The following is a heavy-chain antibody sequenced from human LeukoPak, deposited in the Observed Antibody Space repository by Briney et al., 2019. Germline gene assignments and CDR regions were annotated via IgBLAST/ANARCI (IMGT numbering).Heavy chain of an antibody. CDR3: ARSLPNSSWEPASYYYYGMDV. V-gene: IGHV1-3*01. CDR1: GYTFTSYA. D-gene: IGHD6-13*01. Sequence: ASVKVSCKASGYTFTSYAMHWVRQAPGQRLEWMGWINAGNGNTKYSQKFQGRVTITRDTSTSTAYMELSSLRSEDTAVYYCARSLPNSSWEPASYYYYGMDVWGQGTTVTVSS. CDR2: INAGNGNT. J-gene: IGHJ6*02.